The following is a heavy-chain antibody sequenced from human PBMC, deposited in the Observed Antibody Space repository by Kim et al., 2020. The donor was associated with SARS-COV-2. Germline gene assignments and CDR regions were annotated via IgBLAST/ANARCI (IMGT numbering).Heavy chain of an antibody. J-gene: IGHJ3*02. V-gene: IGHV4-31*02. D-gene: IGHD2-8*01. CDR3: AREVMYYLFVI. CDR2: T. Sequence: TYYHPTHKSRVTISVDTSKSQFSLKLSSVTAADTAVYYCAREVMYYLFVIWGQGTMVTVSS.